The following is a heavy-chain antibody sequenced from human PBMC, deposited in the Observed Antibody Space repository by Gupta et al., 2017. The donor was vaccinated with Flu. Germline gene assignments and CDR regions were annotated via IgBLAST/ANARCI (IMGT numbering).Heavy chain of an antibody. D-gene: IGHD6-19*01. V-gene: IGHV3-30-3*01. Sequence: VRQAPGKGLEWVAVISNDGSKKYYADSVKGRFTISRDDSKNTLYLQMNSLRPEDTAVYYCARDLRSSGCSDYWGQGTLVTVSS. J-gene: IGHJ4*02. CDR2: ISNDGSKK. CDR3: ARDLRSSGCSDY.